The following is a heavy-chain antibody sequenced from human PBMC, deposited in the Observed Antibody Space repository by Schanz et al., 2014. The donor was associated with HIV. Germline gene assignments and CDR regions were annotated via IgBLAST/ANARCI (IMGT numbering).Heavy chain of an antibody. CDR3: ARSNYDILRERAYYYYYGLDV. D-gene: IGHD3-9*01. CDR2: LIPVFGTA. V-gene: IGHV1-69*06. Sequence: QMQLVQSGAEVKKPGSSVKVSCKASGSTFSTYGFTWVRQAPGQGLEWMGGLIPVFGTANYAQKFQGRVTITADTSTSTAYMELRSLTSDDTAVYFCARSNYDILRERAYYYYYGLDVWGQGTTVTVSS. J-gene: IGHJ6*02. CDR1: GSTFSTYG.